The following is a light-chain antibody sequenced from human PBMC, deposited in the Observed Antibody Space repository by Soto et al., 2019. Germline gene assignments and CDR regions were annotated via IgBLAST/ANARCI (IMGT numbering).Light chain of an antibody. CDR3: HQDNNSPPWT. CDR2: GAS. V-gene: IGKV3-15*01. Sequence: EIVMTQSPATLSVSPGERATLSCRASQSVSSNLAWYQQKPGQAPRLLIYGASTRATGIPSRCSGSGSGTEFTINIISLQSDDFAVYYCHQDNNSPPWTFGQGTKLEIK. CDR1: QSVSSN. J-gene: IGKJ2*01.